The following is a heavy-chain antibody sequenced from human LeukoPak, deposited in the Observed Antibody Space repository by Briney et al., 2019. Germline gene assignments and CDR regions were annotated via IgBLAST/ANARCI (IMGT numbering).Heavy chain of an antibody. CDR3: ARVPYVFDL. Sequence: PGGSLRLSCAASGFTFSNYWMHWVRQAPGKGLLWVSRINRDGSSTDYLDSVKGRFTISRDNARNTLYLQMNSLRAEDTAVYYCARVPYVFDLWGQGTMVTVSS. V-gene: IGHV3-74*01. CDR2: INRDGSST. J-gene: IGHJ3*01. CDR1: GFTFSNYW.